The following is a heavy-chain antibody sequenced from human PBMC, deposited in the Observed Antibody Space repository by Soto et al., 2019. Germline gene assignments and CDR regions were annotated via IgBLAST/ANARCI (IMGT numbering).Heavy chain of an antibody. J-gene: IGHJ4*02. CDR1: GGSVNTDYW. CDR2: AHHSGAT. V-gene: IGHV4-4*02. D-gene: IGHD3-16*02. Sequence: QVQLQESGPGLVKPSGTLSLTCAVSGGSVNTDYWWRWVRQPPGKGLEWIGEAHHSGATNYIQSLTSRLTRSVYKSGNQVSRELTSGAAADTAVYYGARGVTYRWVYWGQGTLVTVAS. CDR3: ARGVTYRWVY.